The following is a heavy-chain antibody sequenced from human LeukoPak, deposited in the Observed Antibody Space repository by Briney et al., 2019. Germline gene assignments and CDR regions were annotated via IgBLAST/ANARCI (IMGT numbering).Heavy chain of an antibody. Sequence: SETLSLTYTVSGGSISCYYWNWIRQPPGKGLEWIGYIYYSGSTNYNPSLKSRVTISVDTSKNQFSLKLSSVTAAYTSVYYCSTWIEMATPLRHWGQGTLVTVSS. CDR3: STWIEMATPLRH. V-gene: IGHV4-59*01. J-gene: IGHJ1*01. CDR1: GGSISCYY. D-gene: IGHD5-24*01. CDR2: IYYSGST.